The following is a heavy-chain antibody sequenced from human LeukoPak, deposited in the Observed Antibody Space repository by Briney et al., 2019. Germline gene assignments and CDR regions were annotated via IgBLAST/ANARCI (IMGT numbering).Heavy chain of an antibody. J-gene: IGHJ3*02. CDR1: GFTFSSHG. CDR3: ASYSSLDAFDI. D-gene: IGHD6-13*01. CDR2: ISGSGGST. Sequence: PGGSLRLSCAASGFTFSSHGMSWVRQAPWKGLQWVSAISGSGGSTYYADSVKGRFTISRDNSKNTLYLQMNSLRAEDTAVYYCASYSSLDAFDIWGQGTMVTVSS. V-gene: IGHV3-23*01.